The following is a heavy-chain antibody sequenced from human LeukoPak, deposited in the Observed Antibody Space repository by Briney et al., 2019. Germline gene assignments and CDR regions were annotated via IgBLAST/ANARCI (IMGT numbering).Heavy chain of an antibody. CDR1: GFTFNNYA. CDR2: ITSNGGST. Sequence: PGGSLRLSCSASGFTFNNYAMHWVRQAPGKGLEYVSAITSNGGSTYYADSVKGRFTTSRDNSKSTLYLQMSSLRAEDTAVYYCVKALGYCSGGSCLSFDIWGQGTMVTVSS. D-gene: IGHD2-15*01. V-gene: IGHV3-64D*06. CDR3: VKALGYCSGGSCLSFDI. J-gene: IGHJ3*02.